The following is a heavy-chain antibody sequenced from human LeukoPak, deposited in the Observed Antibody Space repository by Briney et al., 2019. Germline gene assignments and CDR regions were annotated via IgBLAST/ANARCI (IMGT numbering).Heavy chain of an antibody. CDR1: GYTFTGYY. D-gene: IGHD6-19*01. J-gene: IGHJ3*02. Sequence: ASVKVSCKASGYTFTGYYMHWVRQAPGQGLEWMGWINPNSGGTNYAQKFQGRVTMTRDTSISTAYMELSRLRSDDTAVYYCARDPQWLSAFDIRGQGTMVTVSS. CDR2: INPNSGGT. V-gene: IGHV1-2*02. CDR3: ARDPQWLSAFDI.